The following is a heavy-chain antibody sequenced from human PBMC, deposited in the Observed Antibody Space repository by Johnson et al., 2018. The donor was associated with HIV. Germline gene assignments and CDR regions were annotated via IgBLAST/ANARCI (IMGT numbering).Heavy chain of an antibody. CDR1: GFTFSDYY. Sequence: QVQLVESGGGLVKPGGSLRLSCAASGFTFSDYYMSWIRQAPGKGLEWVAVISYDGSNKYYADSVKGRFTISRDNSKNTLYLQMGSLRAEDMAVYYCARVGSYGSCGGDCADAFDIWGQGTMVTVSS. D-gene: IGHD2-21*02. V-gene: IGHV3-30*03. CDR3: ARVGSYGSCGGDCADAFDI. J-gene: IGHJ3*02. CDR2: ISYDGSNK.